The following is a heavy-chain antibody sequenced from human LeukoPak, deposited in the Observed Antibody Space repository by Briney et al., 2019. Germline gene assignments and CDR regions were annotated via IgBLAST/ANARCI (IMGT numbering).Heavy chain of an antibody. V-gene: IGHV3-11*01. CDR1: EFTFSDYF. CDR3: ARWSGNYFDY. Sequence: RTGGSLRLSCAASEFTFSDYFMTWVRQAPGKGLEWVSYISQTGNTLAYADSVRGRFTISRDNDKNSLYLEMNTLRAEDTALYYCARWSGNYFDYWGRGTLVTVSS. J-gene: IGHJ4*02. CDR2: ISQTGNTL.